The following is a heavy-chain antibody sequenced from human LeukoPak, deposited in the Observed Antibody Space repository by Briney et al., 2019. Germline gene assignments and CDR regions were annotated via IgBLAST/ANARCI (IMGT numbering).Heavy chain of an antibody. D-gene: IGHD3-10*01. V-gene: IGHV4-31*03. CDR3: ARDGSGSYNWFDP. J-gene: IGHJ5*02. Sequence: SETLSLTCTVSGGSIGSGGYYWSWIRQHPGKGLEWIGYIYYSGSTYYNPSLKSRVTISVDTSKNQFSLKLSSVTAADTAVYYCARDGSGSYNWFDPWGQGTLVTVSS. CDR2: IYYSGST. CDR1: GGSIGSGGYY.